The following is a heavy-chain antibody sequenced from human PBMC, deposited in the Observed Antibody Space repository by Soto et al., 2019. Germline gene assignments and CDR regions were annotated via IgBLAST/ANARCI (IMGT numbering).Heavy chain of an antibody. CDR1: GGSISSGGYY. Sequence: SETLSLTCTVSGGSISSGGYYWSWIRQHPGKGLEWIGYIYYSGSTYYNPSLKSRVTISVDTSKNQFSPKLSSVTAADTAVYYCAREAISSFAYYYYRLDVWGQGTTVTVSS. J-gene: IGHJ6*02. CDR3: AREAISSFAYYYYRLDV. V-gene: IGHV4-31*03. CDR2: IYYSGST. D-gene: IGHD2-21*01.